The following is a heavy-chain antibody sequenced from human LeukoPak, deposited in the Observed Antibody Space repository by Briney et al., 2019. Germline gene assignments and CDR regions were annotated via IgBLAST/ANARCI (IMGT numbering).Heavy chain of an antibody. CDR3: ARDYKGSPGTDFDY. Sequence: GGSLRLSCAASGFTFSSYSMNWVRQAPGKGLEWVSYISSSSSTIYYADSVKGRFTISRDNAKNSLYLQMNSLRAEDTAVYYCARDYKGSPGTDFDYWGQGTLVTVSS. J-gene: IGHJ4*02. CDR1: GFTFSSYS. CDR2: ISSSSSTI. D-gene: IGHD6-13*01. V-gene: IGHV3-48*01.